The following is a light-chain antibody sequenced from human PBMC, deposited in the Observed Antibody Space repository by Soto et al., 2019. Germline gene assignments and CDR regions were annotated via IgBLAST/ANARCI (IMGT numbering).Light chain of an antibody. CDR3: TSFAGTNNFVV. V-gene: IGLV2-8*01. CDR1: SRDVGGYNY. Sequence: QSALTQPPSASGSPGQSVTISCTGTSRDVGGYNYVSWYQQHPGKAPKLMIYDVTKRPSGVPDRFSGSKSGNTASLTVSGLQAEDEADYYCTSFAGTNNFVVFGGGTQLTVL. J-gene: IGLJ2*01. CDR2: DVT.